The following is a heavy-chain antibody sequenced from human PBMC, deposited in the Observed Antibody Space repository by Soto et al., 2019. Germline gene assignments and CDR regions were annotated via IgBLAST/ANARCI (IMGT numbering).Heavy chain of an antibody. V-gene: IGHV3-48*01. Sequence: EVQLVESGGGLVQPGGSLRLSCAASGFTFSSFTMNWVRQAPGKGLEWISYITSSSGTIYYADSVKGRFTISRDNAKNSMYLQMNRLRAEDTAVYYCARGGGSSSWNFDSWGQGTRVTVSS. CDR1: GFTFSSFT. D-gene: IGHD6-13*01. J-gene: IGHJ4*02. CDR3: ARGGGSSSWNFDS. CDR2: ITSSSGTI.